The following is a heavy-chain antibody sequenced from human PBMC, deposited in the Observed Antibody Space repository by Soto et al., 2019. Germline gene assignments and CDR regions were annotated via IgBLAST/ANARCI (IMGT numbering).Heavy chain of an antibody. V-gene: IGHV1-45*02. Sequence: ASVKVSCKASGYTFTYCSLHWLQQAPGQGLERMRWITLYNGNTNYAKKFQGRVTITRDMSLRTAYIELSSLRSEDSAVYYCRILPWRSRYYYDSSGYYYFDYWGQGTLVTVSS. J-gene: IGHJ4*02. CDR1: GYTFTYCS. CDR3: RILPWRSRYYYDSSGYYYFDY. CDR2: ITLYNGNT. D-gene: IGHD3-22*01.